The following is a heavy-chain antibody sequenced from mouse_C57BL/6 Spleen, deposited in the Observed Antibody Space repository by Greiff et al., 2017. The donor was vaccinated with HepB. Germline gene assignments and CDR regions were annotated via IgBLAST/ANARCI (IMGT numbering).Heavy chain of an antibody. CDR1: GFTFSDYY. J-gene: IGHJ1*03. CDR3: ARVYYDYDEWYFDV. Sequence: EVQVVESEGGLVQPGSSMKLSCTASGFTFSDYYMAWVRQVPEKGLEWVANINYDGSSTYYLDSLKSRFIISRDNAKNILYLQMSSLKSEDTATYYCARVYYDYDEWYFDVWGTGTTVTVSS. V-gene: IGHV5-16*01. CDR2: INYDGSST. D-gene: IGHD2-4*01.